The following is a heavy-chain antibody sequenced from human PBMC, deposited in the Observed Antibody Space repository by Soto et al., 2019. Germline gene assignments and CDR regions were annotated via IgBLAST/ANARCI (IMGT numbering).Heavy chain of an antibody. D-gene: IGHD3-22*01. Sequence: SETLSLTCTVSGGSISSYYWSWIRQPAGQGLEGIGRIYSSGRTNYNPSLKSRVTMSVDTSKNQFSLKLSSVTAADTAVYYCARMDYYDSSGYGLFDYWGQGTLVTVSS. CDR3: ARMDYYDSSGYGLFDY. CDR1: GGSISSYY. CDR2: IYSSGRT. V-gene: IGHV4-4*07. J-gene: IGHJ4*02.